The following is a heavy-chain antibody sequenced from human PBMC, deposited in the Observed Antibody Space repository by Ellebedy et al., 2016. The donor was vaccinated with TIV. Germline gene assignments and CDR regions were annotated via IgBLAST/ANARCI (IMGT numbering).Heavy chain of an antibody. J-gene: IGHJ4*02. CDR1: GHSFTSYW. CDR3: ARAATYDFWSD. CDR2: IFPGDSDT. D-gene: IGHD3-3*01. V-gene: IGHV5-51*01. Sequence: GESLKISCKGSGHSFTSYWIGWVRQKPGKGLEWVGSIFPGDSDTRYSPSFEGQVTISADRSISTAYLQWSSLKASDTAIYYCARAATYDFWSDWGQGTLVTVSS.